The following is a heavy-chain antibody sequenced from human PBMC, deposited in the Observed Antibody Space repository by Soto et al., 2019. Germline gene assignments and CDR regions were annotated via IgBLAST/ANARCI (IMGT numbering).Heavy chain of an antibody. CDR2: VSYDGNNK. CDR1: GFTFSSYG. V-gene: IGHV3-30*18. J-gene: IGHJ4*02. CDR3: AKDYLSGELDFDS. D-gene: IGHD1-26*01. Sequence: QVQLVESGGGVVQPGRSLRLSCAASGFTFSSYGMHWVRQAPGKGLEWVAVVSYDGNNKYYADSVKGRFTISRDNSKNTLYLQMNSLRAEDTAVYYCAKDYLSGELDFDSWGQGTLVTVSS.